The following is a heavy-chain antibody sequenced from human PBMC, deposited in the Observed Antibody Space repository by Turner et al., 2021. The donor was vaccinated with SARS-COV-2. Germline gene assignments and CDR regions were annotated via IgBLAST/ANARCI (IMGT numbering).Heavy chain of an antibody. J-gene: IGHJ4*02. CDR2: IDQDRSEK. CDR3: ARSELGLFFDY. CDR1: GFTFSSYL. Sequence: EGQLVESGGGLVQPGGSLRLHCAATGFTFSSYLMSWLRQAPGKGLEWVANIDQDRSEKYYVGSVKGRFTISRDNAKNSLYLQVNSLRAEDTAVYYCARSELGLFFDYWGQGTLVTVSS. V-gene: IGHV3-7*01. D-gene: IGHD7-27*01.